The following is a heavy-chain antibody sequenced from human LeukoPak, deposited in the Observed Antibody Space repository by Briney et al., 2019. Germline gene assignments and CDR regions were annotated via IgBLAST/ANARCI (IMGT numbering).Heavy chain of an antibody. CDR2: IYSGGST. D-gene: IGHD1-26*01. CDR3: ASDQGPRELPGAFDI. Sequence: GGSLRLSCAASGFTVSSNYMSWVRQALGKGLEWVSVIYSGGSTYYADSVKGRFTISRDNPKNTLYLQMNSLRAEDTAVYYCASDQGPRELPGAFDIWGQGTMVTVSS. J-gene: IGHJ3*02. CDR1: GFTVSSNY. V-gene: IGHV3-53*01.